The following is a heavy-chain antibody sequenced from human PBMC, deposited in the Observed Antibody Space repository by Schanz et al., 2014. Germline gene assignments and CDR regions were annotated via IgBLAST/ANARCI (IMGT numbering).Heavy chain of an antibody. V-gene: IGHV1-2*06. J-gene: IGHJ4*02. D-gene: IGHD1-1*01. Sequence: QVQLVQSGAEVKEPGSSVKVSCKPSGGTFVTFFFTWVRQAPGQGLEWLGRFTHISQKFQGRVTMTRDTFSTTAYMELNSLRSDDTAVYYCVRELSGGTFDYWGQGALVTVSS. CDR3: VRELSGGTFDY. CDR2: FT. CDR1: GGTFVTFF.